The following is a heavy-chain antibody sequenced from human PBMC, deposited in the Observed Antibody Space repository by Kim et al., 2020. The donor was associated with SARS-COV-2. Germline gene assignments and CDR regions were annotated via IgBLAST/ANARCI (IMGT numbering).Heavy chain of an antibody. CDR1: GSSIGIGYY. D-gene: IGHD6-13*01. CDR3: ARMEISGWFNVDV. Sequence: SETLSLSCTVSGSSIGIGYYWAWIRQPPGRGLEWIGSISHSGNTYSNPSLQSRISISVDTSKRQFSLNVTSVTAADTAVYYCARMEISGWFNVDVWGQGTRVTVSS. V-gene: IGHV4-38-2*02. CDR2: ISHSGNT. J-gene: IGHJ3*01.